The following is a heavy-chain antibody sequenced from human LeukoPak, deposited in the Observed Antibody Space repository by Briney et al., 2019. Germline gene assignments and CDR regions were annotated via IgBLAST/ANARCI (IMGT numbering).Heavy chain of an antibody. Sequence: ASVKVSCKASGGTFSSYAISWVRQAPGQGLEWMGRIIPILGIANYAQKFQGRVTITADKSTSTACMELSSLRSEDTAVYYCARDEWDIVVVPARGGFDYWGQGTLVTVSS. CDR1: GGTFSSYA. CDR3: ARDEWDIVVVPARGGFDY. J-gene: IGHJ4*02. D-gene: IGHD2-2*01. CDR2: IIPILGIA. V-gene: IGHV1-69*04.